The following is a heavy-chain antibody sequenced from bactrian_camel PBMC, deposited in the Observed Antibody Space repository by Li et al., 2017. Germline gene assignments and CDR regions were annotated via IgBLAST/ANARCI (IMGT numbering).Heavy chain of an antibody. CDR1: GETSTRSY. Sequence: VQLVESGGGTVQAGGSLRLSCEASGETSTRSYMVWFRQAPGKEREGVAAIDRNGRPTYAESVKGRFTISRDNAKNTLYLQLSRLKTEDTAMYYCETRGKRGQGTQVTVS. J-gene: IGHJ4*01. CDR2: IDRNGRP. V-gene: IGHV3S57*01. CDR3: ETRGK.